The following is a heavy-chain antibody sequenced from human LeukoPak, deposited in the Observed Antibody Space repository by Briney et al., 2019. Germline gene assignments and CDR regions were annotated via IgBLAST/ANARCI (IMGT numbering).Heavy chain of an antibody. CDR2: INPNSGGT. CDR1: GYTFTGDY. D-gene: IGHD3-22*01. Sequence: ASVKVSCKASGYTFTGDYMHWVRQAPGQGLEWMGWINPNSGGTNYAQKFQGRVTMTRDTSISTAYMELSRLRSDDTAVYYCAREPHYYDSSGSADYWGQGTLVTVSS. CDR3: AREPHYYDSSGSADY. V-gene: IGHV1-2*02. J-gene: IGHJ4*02.